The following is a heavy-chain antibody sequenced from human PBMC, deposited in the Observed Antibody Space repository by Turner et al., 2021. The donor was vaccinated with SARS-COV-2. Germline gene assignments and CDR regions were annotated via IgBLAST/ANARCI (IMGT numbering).Heavy chain of an antibody. CDR2: IYYSGST. V-gene: IGHV4-39*01. Sequence: QLQLQESGPGLVKPSETLSLTCTVAGGSISSSSYYWGWIRQPPGKGLEWIGSIYYSGSTYYNPSLKSRVTISVDTSKNQFSLKLSSVTAADTAVYYCAGEEVVVRASHTLYHCGMDVWGQGTTVTVSS. CDR3: AGEEVVVRASHTLYHCGMDV. CDR1: GGSISSSSYY. D-gene: IGHD3-22*01. J-gene: IGHJ6*02.